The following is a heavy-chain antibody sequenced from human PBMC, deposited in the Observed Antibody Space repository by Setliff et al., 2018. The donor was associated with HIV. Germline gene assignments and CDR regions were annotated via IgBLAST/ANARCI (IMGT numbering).Heavy chain of an antibody. V-gene: IGHV3-7*01. J-gene: IGHJ6*03. D-gene: IGHD6-19*01. CDR3: AKYSSGWTPYSYMDV. Sequence: GALRLSCAASGFTFSNYWMNWVRQAPGKGLEWVANIKQDGSEKYYVDSVKGRFTISRDNSKNTLYLQMNSLRAEDTAVYYCAKYSSGWTPYSYMDVWGKGTTVTVSS. CDR1: GFTFSNYW. CDR2: IKQDGSEK.